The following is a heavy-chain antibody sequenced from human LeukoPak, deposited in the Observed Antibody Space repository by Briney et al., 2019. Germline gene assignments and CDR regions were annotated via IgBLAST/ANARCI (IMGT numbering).Heavy chain of an antibody. Sequence: GGSLRLSCAASRFTFSSYGMHWVRQAPGKGLEWVAYIQYDGSNEQYADSVKGRFSISRDSSKNILYLQMNSLRAEDTAVYYCARAWNPYYYGSGSYHTTRHYNWFDPWGQGTLVTVSS. J-gene: IGHJ5*02. D-gene: IGHD3-10*01. CDR1: RFTFSSYG. V-gene: IGHV3-30*02. CDR3: ARAWNPYYYGSGSYHTTRHYNWFDP. CDR2: IQYDGSNE.